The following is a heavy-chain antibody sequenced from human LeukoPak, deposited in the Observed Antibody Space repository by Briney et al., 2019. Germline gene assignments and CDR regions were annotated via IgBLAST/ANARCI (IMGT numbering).Heavy chain of an antibody. V-gene: IGHV2-5*01. Sequence: SGPTLVKPTQPLTLTCTFSGFSLSTTGVGVGWIRQPPGKALEWLALIYWNDDKRYSPSLKSRLTVIKDTSKNHVVLIMTNMDPVDTATYYCAQYPDYGGDYDAFDVWGQGTMVTVSS. CDR2: IYWNDDK. D-gene: IGHD4-23*01. CDR1: GFSLSTTGVG. J-gene: IGHJ3*01. CDR3: AQYPDYGGDYDAFDV.